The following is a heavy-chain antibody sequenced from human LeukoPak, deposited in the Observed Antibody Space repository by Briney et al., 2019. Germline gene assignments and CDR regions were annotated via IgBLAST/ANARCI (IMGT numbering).Heavy chain of an antibody. CDR2: IYTSGST. D-gene: IGHD5-24*01. Sequence: SETLSLTCTVSGGSISSYYWSWIRQPPGKGLEWIGYIYTSGSTNYNPSLKSRVTISVDTSKNQFSLKLSSVTAADTAVYYCARDPIDGYFDYWGQGTLVTVSS. V-gene: IGHV4-4*09. J-gene: IGHJ4*02. CDR3: ARDPIDGYFDY. CDR1: GGSISSYY.